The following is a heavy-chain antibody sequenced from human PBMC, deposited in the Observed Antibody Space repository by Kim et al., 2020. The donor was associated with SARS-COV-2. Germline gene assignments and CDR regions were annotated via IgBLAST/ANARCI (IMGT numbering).Heavy chain of an antibody. CDR2: INPSGGST. D-gene: IGHD3-22*01. Sequence: ASVKVSCKASGYTFTSYYMHWVRQAPGQGLEWMGIINPSGGSTSYAQKFQGRVTMTRDTSTSTVYMERSSLRSEDTAVYYCARDGYDSSGYPFGGIDYWGQGTLVTVSS. CDR3: ARDGYDSSGYPFGGIDY. CDR1: GYTFTSYY. V-gene: IGHV1-46*01. J-gene: IGHJ4*02.